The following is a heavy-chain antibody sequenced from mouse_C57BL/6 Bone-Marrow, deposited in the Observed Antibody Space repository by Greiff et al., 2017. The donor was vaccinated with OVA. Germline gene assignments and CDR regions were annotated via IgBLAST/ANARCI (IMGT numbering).Heavy chain of an antibody. D-gene: IGHD2-2*01. CDR3: ARHGGLRQEDAMGY. CDR2: IWSDGST. J-gene: IGHJ4*01. Sequence: VQLQQSGPGLVAPSQSLSITCTASGFSLTSYGVHWVRQPPGKGLEWLVVIWSDGSTTYNSALNSRLSISKDNSKSQVFLKMNSLQTDDTAMYYCARHGGLRQEDAMGYWGQGTSVTVSS. CDR1: GFSLTSYG. V-gene: IGHV2-6-1*01.